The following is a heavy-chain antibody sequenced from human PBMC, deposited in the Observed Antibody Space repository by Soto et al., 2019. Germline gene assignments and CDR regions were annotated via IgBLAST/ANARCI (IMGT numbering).Heavy chain of an antibody. D-gene: IGHD4-17*01. CDR2: ISGSGGST. CDR3: AKAGFSRGDYPDY. Sequence: EVQLLESGGGLVQPGGSLRLSCAASGFTFSSYAMSWVRQAPGKGLEWVSAISGSGGSTYYADSVKGRFTISRDNSKNTLYLQMNSRRAEDTAVYYCAKAGFSRGDYPDYWGQGTLVTVSS. CDR1: GFTFSSYA. V-gene: IGHV3-23*01. J-gene: IGHJ4*02.